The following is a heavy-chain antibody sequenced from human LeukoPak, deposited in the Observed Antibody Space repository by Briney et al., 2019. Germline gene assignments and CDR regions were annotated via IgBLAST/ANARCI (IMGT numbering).Heavy chain of an antibody. J-gene: IGHJ5*02. Sequence: SETLSLTCTVSGGSISSYYWSWIRQPPGKGLEWIGEINHSGSTNYNPSLKSRVTISVDTSKNQFSLKLSSVTAADTAVYYCAIRYSGYDYVWGSYRSNNWFDPWGQGTLVTVSS. CDR3: AIRYSGYDYVWGSYRSNNWFDP. CDR2: INHSGST. D-gene: IGHD3-16*02. CDR1: GGSISSYY. V-gene: IGHV4-34*01.